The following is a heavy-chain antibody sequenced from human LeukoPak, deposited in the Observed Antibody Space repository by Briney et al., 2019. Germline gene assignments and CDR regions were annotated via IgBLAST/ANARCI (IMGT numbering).Heavy chain of an antibody. CDR2: IDPSDSYT. J-gene: IGHJ1*01. V-gene: IGHV5-10-1*01. CDR3: ARYFGSIAAAGKYFQQ. D-gene: IGHD6-13*01. Sequence: GESLKISCKGSGYSFTSYWISWVRQMPGKGLQWMGRIDPSDSYTNYSPSFQGHVTISADKSISTAYLQWSSLKASDTAMYYCARYFGSIAAAGKYFQQWGQGTLVTVSS. CDR1: GYSFTSYW.